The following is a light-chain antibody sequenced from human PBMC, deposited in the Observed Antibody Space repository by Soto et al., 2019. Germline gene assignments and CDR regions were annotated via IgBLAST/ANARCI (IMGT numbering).Light chain of an antibody. V-gene: IGLV2-8*01. CDR1: SSDVGGYNY. J-gene: IGLJ1*01. CDR2: EVS. CDR3: ISYAGTADV. Sequence: QSALTQPPSASGSPGQSVTISCSGTSSDVGGYNYVSWYQQHPGKVPKLMIYEVSKRPSGVPDRFSGSKSGNTASLTVSGLQAEDEADYYCISYAGTADVFGTGTKVTVL.